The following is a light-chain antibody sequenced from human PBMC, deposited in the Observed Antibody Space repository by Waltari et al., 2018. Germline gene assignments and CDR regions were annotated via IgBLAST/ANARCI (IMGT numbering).Light chain of an antibody. CDR1: SSNIGSNS. V-gene: IGLV1-47*01. Sequence: QSVLTQPPSASGAPGQRVTIPCSGSSSNIGSNSVSWYQQFPGTAPRLLIYRNFQGPSGVPERFSGSKSGTSASLAISGLRSEDEADYYCAVWDDNLYGVVFGGGTKLTVL. CDR3: AVWDDNLYGVV. J-gene: IGLJ2*01. CDR2: RNF.